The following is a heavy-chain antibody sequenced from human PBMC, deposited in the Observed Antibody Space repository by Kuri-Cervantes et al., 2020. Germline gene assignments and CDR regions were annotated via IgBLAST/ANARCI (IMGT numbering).Heavy chain of an antibody. CDR2: MNPNSGNT. Sequence: ASVKVSCKASGYTFTSYDIHWVRQATGQGLEWMGWMNPNSGNTGYAQKSQGRVTMTRNTSISTAYMELSSLRSEDTAVYYCATGPAYCSSTSCLSFDYLGQGTLVTVSS. J-gene: IGHJ4*02. V-gene: IGHV1-8*01. CDR1: GYTFTSYD. D-gene: IGHD2-2*01. CDR3: ATGPAYCSSTSCLSFDY.